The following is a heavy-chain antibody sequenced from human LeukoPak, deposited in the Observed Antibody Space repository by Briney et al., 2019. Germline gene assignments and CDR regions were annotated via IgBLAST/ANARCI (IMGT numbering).Heavy chain of an antibody. CDR2: IYSGVST. J-gene: IGHJ6*02. CDR1: GFTVSSNY. Sequence: GGSLRLSCAASGFTVSSNYMSWVRQAPGKGLEWVSVIYSGVSTYYADSVKGRFTISRDNSKNTLDLQMNSLRAEDTAVYYCARARREDYGDQYRGYYYYYGMDVWGQGTTVTVSS. V-gene: IGHV3-53*01. CDR3: ARARREDYGDQYRGYYYYYGMDV. D-gene: IGHD4-17*01.